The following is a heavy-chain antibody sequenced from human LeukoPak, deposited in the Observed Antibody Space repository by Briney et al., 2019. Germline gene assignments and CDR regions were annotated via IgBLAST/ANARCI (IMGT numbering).Heavy chain of an antibody. J-gene: IGHJ5*02. CDR3: ARGFHGDYARTKKFNWFDP. CDR1: GYTFTSYD. CDR2: MNPNSGNT. V-gene: IGHV1-8*01. D-gene: IGHD4-17*01. Sequence: ASVKVSCKASGYTFTSYDINWVRQATGQGLEWMGWMNPNSGNTGYAQKFQGRVTMTRNTSISTAYMELSSLRSEDTAVYYCARGFHGDYARTKKFNWFDPWGQGTLVTVSS.